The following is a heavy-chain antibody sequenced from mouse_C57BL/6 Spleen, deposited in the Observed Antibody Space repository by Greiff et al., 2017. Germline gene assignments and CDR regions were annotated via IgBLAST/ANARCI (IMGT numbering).Heavy chain of an antibody. CDR1: GYTFTSYW. V-gene: IGHV1-59*01. J-gene: IGHJ2*01. D-gene: IGHD1-1*01. CDR2: IDPSDSYT. CDR3: ARSPPLLRYHFDY. Sequence: QVQLQQPGAELVRPGPSVKLSCKASGYTFTSYWMHWVQQRPGQGLEWIGVIDPSDSYTNYNQKFTGKATVTVDTSSSTAYMQLSSLTSEDSAVYYCARSPPLLRYHFDYWGQGTTLTVSS.